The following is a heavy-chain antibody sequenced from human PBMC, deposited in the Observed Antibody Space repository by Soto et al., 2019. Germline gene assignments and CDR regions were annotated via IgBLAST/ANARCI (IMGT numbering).Heavy chain of an antibody. J-gene: IGHJ1*01. CDR3: ARGGSSWSAEYYQH. CDR1: GYTFTNYG. V-gene: IGHV1-18*01. CDR2: ISGYNGDT. D-gene: IGHD6-13*01. Sequence: QVQLVQSGAEVKKPGASVKVSCTASGYTFTNYGISWVRQAPGQGPEWMGWISGYNGDTKYAQTLQGRVTMTTETSTSTAYMELRSLRSDDTAVYYCARGGSSWSAEYYQHWGQGTLVIVSS.